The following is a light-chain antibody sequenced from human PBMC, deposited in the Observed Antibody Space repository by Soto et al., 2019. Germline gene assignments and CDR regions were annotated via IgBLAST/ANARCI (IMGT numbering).Light chain of an antibody. CDR2: AAS. CDR1: QGISNY. V-gene: IGKV1-27*01. J-gene: IGKJ5*01. Sequence: DIQMTQSPSSLSASVGDRVTITCRASQGISNYLAWYQQKPGKVPKLLIYAASTLQSGVPSRFIGSGSATDFIIIISSLQHEDVAAFYCRKYNSALSSTFGQGTRLEIK. CDR3: RKYNSALSST.